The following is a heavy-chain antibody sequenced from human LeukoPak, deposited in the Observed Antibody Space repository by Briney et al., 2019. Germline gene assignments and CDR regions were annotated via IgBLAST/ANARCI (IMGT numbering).Heavy chain of an antibody. V-gene: IGHV4-59*12. CDR3: ARVRYYYDSSGYAFDI. CDR1: GGSISSYY. D-gene: IGHD3-22*01. J-gene: IGHJ3*02. Sequence: PSETLPLTCTVSGGSISSYYWSWIRQPPGKGLEWIGYIYYSGSTNYNSSLKSRVTISVDTSKNQFSLKLSSVTAADTAVYYCARVRYYYDSSGYAFDIWGQGTMVTVSS. CDR2: IYYSGST.